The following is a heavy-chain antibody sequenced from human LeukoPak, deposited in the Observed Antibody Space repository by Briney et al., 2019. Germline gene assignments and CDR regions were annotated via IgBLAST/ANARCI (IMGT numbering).Heavy chain of an antibody. CDR3: ARDATGSGVGY. CDR1: GFTFSSYW. Sequence: GGSLRLSCAASGFTFSSYWMSWVRQAPGKGLEWVANIKQDGSEKYYVDSVKGRFTISRDNAKNSLYLQMISLRAEDTAMYYCARDATGSGVGYWGQGTLVTVSS. V-gene: IGHV3-7*01. J-gene: IGHJ4*02. CDR2: IKQDGSEK. D-gene: IGHD2-8*02.